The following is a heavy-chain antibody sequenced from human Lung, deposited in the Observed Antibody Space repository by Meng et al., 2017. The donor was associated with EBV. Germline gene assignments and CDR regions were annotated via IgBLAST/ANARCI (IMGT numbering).Heavy chain of an antibody. CDR1: GFTFTNYH. CDR3: ARAVGFDN. J-gene: IGHJ4*02. D-gene: IGHD2-2*01. V-gene: IGHV3-11*01. CDR2: MGHSGSAK. Sequence: VAVVVSGGGLVKPGGSLRLSCAVSGFTFTNYHMTWVRQTPGKGLEWVSYMGHSGSAKFYADSVKGRFTISRDDAENSLYLQMNSLRVEDTAIYYCARAVGFDNWGQGTLVTVSS.